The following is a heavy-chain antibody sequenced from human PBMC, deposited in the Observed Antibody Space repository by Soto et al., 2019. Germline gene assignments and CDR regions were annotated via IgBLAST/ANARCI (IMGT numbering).Heavy chain of an antibody. D-gene: IGHD6-19*01. J-gene: IGHJ6*02. CDR3: ARGSGIAVARPVYNGIDV. V-gene: IGHV4-34*01. CDR1: GGSFSGYY. Sequence: LSLTCAVYGGSFSGYYWSWIRQPPGKGLEWIGEINHSGSTNYNPSLKSRVTISVDTSKNQFSLKLSSVTAADTAVYYCARGSGIAVARPVYNGIDVWGQGTTVTVSS. CDR2: INHSGST.